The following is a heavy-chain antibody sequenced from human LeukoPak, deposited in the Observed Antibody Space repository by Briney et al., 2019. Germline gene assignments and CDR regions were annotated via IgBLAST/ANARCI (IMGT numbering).Heavy chain of an antibody. V-gene: IGHV4-34*01. J-gene: IGHJ6*02. CDR1: GGSFSGYY. D-gene: IGHD6-13*01. CDR2: INHSGST. Sequence: KPSETLSLTCAVYGGSFSGYYWSWIRQPPGKGLEWIGEINHSGSTNYNPPLKSRVTISVDTSKNQFSLKLSSVTAADTAVYYCARGRVAAAATVLYYYYGMDVWGQGTTVTVSS. CDR3: ARGRVAAAATVLYYYYGMDV.